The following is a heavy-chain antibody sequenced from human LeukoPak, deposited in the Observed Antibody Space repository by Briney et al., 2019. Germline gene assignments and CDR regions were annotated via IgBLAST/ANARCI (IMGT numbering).Heavy chain of an antibody. D-gene: IGHD3-10*01. J-gene: IGHJ4*02. CDR3: AKRYYGSGSYSDY. CDR1: GFTFSSYA. Sequence: GGSLGLSCAASGFTFSSYAMSWVRQAPGKGLEWVSAISGSGSSTYYADSVKGRFTISRDNSKNTLYLQMNSLRAEDTAVYYCAKRYYGSGSYSDYWGQGTLVTVSS. V-gene: IGHV3-23*01. CDR2: ISGSGSST.